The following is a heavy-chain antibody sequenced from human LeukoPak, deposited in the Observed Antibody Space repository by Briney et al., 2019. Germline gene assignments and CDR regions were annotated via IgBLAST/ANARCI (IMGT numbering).Heavy chain of an antibody. CDR2: IYHSGST. Sequence: SETLSPTCTVSGFSISHGYYWGWVRQSPGKGLEWIGSIYHSGSTDYNPSLKSRVTISVDTSKNQFSLKLRSVTAADTAMYYCARAYSSSWYYNWFDPWGQGTLVTVSS. V-gene: IGHV4-38-2*02. CDR1: GFSISHGYY. J-gene: IGHJ5*02. CDR3: ARAYSSSWYYNWFDP. D-gene: IGHD6-13*01.